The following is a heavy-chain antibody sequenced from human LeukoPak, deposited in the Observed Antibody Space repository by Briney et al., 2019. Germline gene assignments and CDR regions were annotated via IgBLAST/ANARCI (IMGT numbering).Heavy chain of an antibody. J-gene: IGHJ4*02. V-gene: IGHV3-48*02. CDR3: ARGRGLTLSYHYFDY. Sequence: GGSLRLSCAASGFTFSPLGMNWVRQAPGRGLEWVSYISSGSSTMYYADSVKGRFTISRDNAKNSLYLQVNSLRDEDTAVYYCARGRGLTLSYHYFDYWGQGTLVTVSS. D-gene: IGHD3-10*01. CDR1: GFTFSPLG. CDR2: ISSGSSTM.